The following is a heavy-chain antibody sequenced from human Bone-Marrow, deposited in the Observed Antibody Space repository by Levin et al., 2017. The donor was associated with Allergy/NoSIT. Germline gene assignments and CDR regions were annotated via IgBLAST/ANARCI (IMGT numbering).Heavy chain of an antibody. CDR1: GFTFGSHG. Sequence: GGSLRLSCAASGFTFGSHGFHWVRQAPGKRLEWVAAISNDGSNIHYADSVKGRFTVSRDNSKDTLYLQMNSLRSGDTAVYFCARGCGGSTTCYIMDNWGQGSQVTVSS. CDR3: ARGCGGSTTCYIMDN. CDR2: ISNDGSNI. D-gene: IGHD2/OR15-2a*01. V-gene: IGHV3-30*03. J-gene: IGHJ4*02.